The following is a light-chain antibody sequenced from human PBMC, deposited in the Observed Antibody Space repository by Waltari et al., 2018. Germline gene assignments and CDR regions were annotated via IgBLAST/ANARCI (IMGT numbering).Light chain of an antibody. CDR3: YSTDYTGNYWV. CDR1: ALPNKY. V-gene: IGLV3-10*03. J-gene: IGLJ3*02. Sequence: SYELTQPPSVSVSPGHTARITCSGEALPNKYAYWYRQKSGQAPVLVIYEDTKRPSVIPERFSASNAGAVATLTISGAQVEDEDDYYCYSTDYTGNYWVFGGGTKLTVL. CDR2: EDT.